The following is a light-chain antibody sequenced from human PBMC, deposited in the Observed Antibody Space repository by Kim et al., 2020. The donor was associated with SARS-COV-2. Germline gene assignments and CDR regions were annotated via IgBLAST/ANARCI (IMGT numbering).Light chain of an antibody. CDR2: LGS. CDR3: MQALQTPL. CDR1: QSLLHSNGYNY. V-gene: IGKV2-28*01. J-gene: IGKJ2*01. Sequence: DIVMTQSPLSLPVTPGEPASISCRSSQSLLHSNGYNYLDWYLQKPGQSPQLLIYLGSNRASGVPDRFSGSGSGTDFTLKISRVEAEDVGVYYCMQALQTPLFGQGTKLEI.